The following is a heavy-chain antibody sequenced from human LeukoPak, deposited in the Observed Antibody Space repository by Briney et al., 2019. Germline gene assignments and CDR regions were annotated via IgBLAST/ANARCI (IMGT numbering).Heavy chain of an antibody. V-gene: IGHV3-53*01. CDR3: AREKNDIVVTSYFFDY. D-gene: IGHD5-12*01. CDR2: IYDSGDT. J-gene: IGHJ4*02. Sequence: PGGSLRLSCAASGFSVRTNYVGWVRQAPGKGLEWVSVIYDSGDTYYANSVKGRFTISRDNSKNTVYLQMNSLRAEDTAVYFCAREKNDIVVTSYFFDYWGQGTLVTVSS. CDR1: GFSVRTNY.